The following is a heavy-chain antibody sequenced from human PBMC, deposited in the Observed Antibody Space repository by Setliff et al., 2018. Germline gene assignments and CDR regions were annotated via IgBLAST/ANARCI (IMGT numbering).Heavy chain of an antibody. V-gene: IGHV5-51*01. CDR2: IFPGDSVT. J-gene: IGHJ6*03. CDR1: GYSFSTYW. D-gene: IGHD3-10*01. Sequence: LGESLKISCQGSGYSFSTYWIAWVRQMPGKGLEWMGIIFPGDSVTRYSPPFQGQVTFSADKSINTAYLQWNSLKASDTAVYFCARVGDYMGYYYNYYMDVWANGTTVTVS. CDR3: ARVGDYMGYYYNYYMDV.